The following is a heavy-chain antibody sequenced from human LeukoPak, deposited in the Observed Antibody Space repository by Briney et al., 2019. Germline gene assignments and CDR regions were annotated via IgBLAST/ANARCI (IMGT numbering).Heavy chain of an antibody. CDR1: GYTFTSYG. J-gene: IGHJ4*02. D-gene: IGHD3-10*01. V-gene: IGHV1-18*01. Sequence: ASVKVSCKASGYTFTSYGISWVRQAPGQGLEWMGWISAYNGNTNYAQKLQGRVTMTTDTSTSTAYMELRSLRSDDTAVYYCARDPTMVRGVKGTPFGYWGQGTLVTVSS. CDR3: ARDPTMVRGVKGTPFGY. CDR2: ISAYNGNT.